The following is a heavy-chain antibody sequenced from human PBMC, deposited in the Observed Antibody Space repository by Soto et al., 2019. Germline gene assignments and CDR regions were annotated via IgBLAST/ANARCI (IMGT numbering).Heavy chain of an antibody. CDR1: GYTFTSYG. Sequence: GSSLKVSCKASGYTFTSYGISWVRQAPGQGLEWMGWISAYNGNTNYAQKLQGRVTMTTDTSTSTAYMELRSLRSDDTAVYYCARATYYYDSSSYYPWGQGTLVTVSS. V-gene: IGHV1-18*01. CDR3: ARATYYYDSSSYYP. CDR2: ISAYNGNT. J-gene: IGHJ5*02. D-gene: IGHD3-22*01.